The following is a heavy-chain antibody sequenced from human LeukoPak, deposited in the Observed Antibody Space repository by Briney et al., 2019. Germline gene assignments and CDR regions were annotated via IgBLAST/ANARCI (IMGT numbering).Heavy chain of an antibody. V-gene: IGHV3-23*01. Sequence: GGSLRLSCAASGFTFSSYAMSWVRQAPGKGLEWVSAISGSGGSTYYADSVKGRFTISRDNSKNTLYPQMNSLRAEDTAVYYCAEDGLMGYSGSPRRYFQHWGQGTLVTVSS. D-gene: IGHD1-26*01. CDR3: AEDGLMGYSGSPRRYFQH. CDR1: GFTFSSYA. CDR2: ISGSGGST. J-gene: IGHJ1*01.